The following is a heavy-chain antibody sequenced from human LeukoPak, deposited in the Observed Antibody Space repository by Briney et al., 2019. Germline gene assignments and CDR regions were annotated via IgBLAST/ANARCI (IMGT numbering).Heavy chain of an antibody. CDR3: TRDQTPYY. V-gene: IGHV3-49*04. CDR1: GFTFGDYA. J-gene: IGHJ4*02. CDR2: IRGKIYGGTP. Sequence: PGGSLRLSCTASGFTFGDYAMTWVRQAPGKGLEWVGFIRGKIYGGTPEYAASVKGRFTISRDDSQGIAYLQMNSLKTEDTAVYYCTRDQTPYYWGQGTLVTVSS.